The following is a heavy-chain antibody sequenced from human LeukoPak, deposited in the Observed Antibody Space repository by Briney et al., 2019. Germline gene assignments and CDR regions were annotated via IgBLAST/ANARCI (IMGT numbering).Heavy chain of an antibody. CDR3: AREGSRNSYYYYGMDV. CDR1: GGSFSGYY. Sequence: SETLSLTCAVYGGSFSGYYWSWIRQPPGKGLEWIGEINHSGSTNYNPSLKSRVTMSVDTSKNQFSLKLSSVTAADTAVYYCAREGSRNSYYYYGMDVWGQGTTVTVSS. CDR2: INHSGST. D-gene: IGHD1-1*01. J-gene: IGHJ6*02. V-gene: IGHV4-34*01.